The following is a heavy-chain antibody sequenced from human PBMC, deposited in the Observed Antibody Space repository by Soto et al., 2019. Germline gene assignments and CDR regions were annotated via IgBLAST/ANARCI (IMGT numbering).Heavy chain of an antibody. D-gene: IGHD1-20*01. V-gene: IGHV3-48*02. J-gene: IGHJ5*02. CDR3: ATRITGFGLPIPPFDP. CDR2: ISSSSSTI. Sequence: GSLRLSCAASGFTFSSYSMNWVRQAPGQGLEWVSYISSSSSTIYYADSVKGRFTISRDNAKNSLYLQMNSLRDEDTDVYYCATRITGFGLPIPPFDPWGQGTQVTVSS. CDR1: GFTFSSYS.